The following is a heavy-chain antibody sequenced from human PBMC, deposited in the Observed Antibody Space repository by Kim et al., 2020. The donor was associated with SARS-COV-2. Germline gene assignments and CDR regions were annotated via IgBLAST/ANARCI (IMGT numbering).Heavy chain of an antibody. V-gene: IGHV3-15*01. D-gene: IGHD6-19*01. Sequence: WGSLRLSCAGSRFTFSNAWMSWVRQAPGKGLEWVGRIKSKTDGGTTDYAAPVKGRFTISRDDSKNTLYLQMSSLQTEDTAVYYCTTFPVRGLSAFDIWGQGTMVTVSS. CDR1: RFTFSNAW. CDR2: IKSKTDGGTT. CDR3: TTFPVRGLSAFDI. J-gene: IGHJ3*02.